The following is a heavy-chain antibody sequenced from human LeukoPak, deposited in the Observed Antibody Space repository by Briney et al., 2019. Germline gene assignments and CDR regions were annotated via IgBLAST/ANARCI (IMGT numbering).Heavy chain of an antibody. J-gene: IGHJ5*02. CDR1: GFTFSSYA. Sequence: GRSLRLSCAASGFTFSSYAMHWVRQAPGKGLEWEAVISYDGSNKYYADSVKGRFTISRDNSKNTLYLQMNSLRAEDTAVYYCARDSGPAVAPPGWFDPWGQGTLVTVSS. CDR3: ARDSGPAVAPPGWFDP. CDR2: ISYDGSNK. D-gene: IGHD6-19*01. V-gene: IGHV3-30*04.